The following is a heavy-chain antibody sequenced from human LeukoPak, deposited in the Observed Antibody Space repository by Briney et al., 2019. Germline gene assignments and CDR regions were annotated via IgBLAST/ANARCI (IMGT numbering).Heavy chain of an antibody. CDR3: ARLEYCSSTSCYGGEPGAFDI. CDR1: GGSISSYY. Sequence: SETLSLTCTVSGGSISSYYWSWIRQPPGKGLEWIGYIYYSGSTNYNPSLKSRVTISVDTSKNQFSLKLSSVTAADTAVYYCARLEYCSSTSCYGGEPGAFDIWGQGTMVTVSS. V-gene: IGHV4-59*08. J-gene: IGHJ3*02. CDR2: IYYSGST. D-gene: IGHD2-2*01.